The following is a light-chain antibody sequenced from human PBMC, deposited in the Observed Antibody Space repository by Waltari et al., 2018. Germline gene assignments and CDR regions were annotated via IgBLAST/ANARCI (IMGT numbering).Light chain of an antibody. J-gene: IGKJ4*01. CDR3: LQDYTYPLT. CDR1: QDIKND. V-gene: IGKV1-6*02. Sequence: AIQMTQSPSSLSASVGDRVTITCRASQDIKNDLGWYQKKPDTAPKFLIHAASSWQSAVPSRFSGGGSGTNFTLTISSLQPEDFATYYCLQDYTYPLTFGGGTKVEIK. CDR2: AAS.